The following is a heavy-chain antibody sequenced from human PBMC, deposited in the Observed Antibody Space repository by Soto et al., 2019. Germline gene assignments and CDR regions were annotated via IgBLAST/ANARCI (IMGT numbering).Heavy chain of an antibody. Sequence: ECLSIACKGPGHLLSNHGIGWVRQTPGKGLEWMGLIFTRDSETKTSPSFQGHVSFSVDNSINTVYLQWTSLKTTDTGIYFCARGYFDSGHGYDLWGQGTMVTVSS. V-gene: IGHV5-51*01. J-gene: IGHJ5*02. CDR2: IFTRDSET. CDR1: GHLLSNHG. CDR3: ARGYFDSGHGYDL. D-gene: IGHD3-10*01.